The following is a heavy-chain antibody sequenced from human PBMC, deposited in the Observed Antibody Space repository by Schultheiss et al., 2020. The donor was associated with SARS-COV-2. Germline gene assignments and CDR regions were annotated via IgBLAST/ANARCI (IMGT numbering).Heavy chain of an antibody. CDR3: ARGGDSGYDYYYYGMDV. CDR2: MNPNSGNT. CDR1: GYTFTSYD. Sequence: ASVKVSCKASGYTFTSYDINWVRQATGQGLEWMGWMNPNSGNTGYAQKFQGRVTITADESTSTAYMELSSLRSEDTAVYYCARGGDSGYDYYYYGMDVWGQGTTVTVSS. V-gene: IGHV1-8*01. D-gene: IGHD5-12*01. J-gene: IGHJ6*02.